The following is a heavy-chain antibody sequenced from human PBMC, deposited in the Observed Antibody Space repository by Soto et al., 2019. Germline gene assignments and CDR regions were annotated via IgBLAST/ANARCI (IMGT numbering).Heavy chain of an antibody. CDR1: GYTFTSFG. CDR3: AKSGDGNWFET. Sequence: SVKVSCKASGYTFTSFGIGWVRQAPGQGLEWMGWISGFNAYTDLAQGLQGRVTMTTDTSTNAAYMELRSLKSDDTAVYYCAKSGDGNWFETWGQGTPVTVSS. D-gene: IGHD7-27*01. V-gene: IGHV1-18*01. CDR2: ISGFNAYT. J-gene: IGHJ5*02.